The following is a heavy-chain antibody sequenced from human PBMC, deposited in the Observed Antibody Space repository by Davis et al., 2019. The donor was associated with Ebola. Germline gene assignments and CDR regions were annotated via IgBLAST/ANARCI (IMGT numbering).Heavy chain of an antibody. J-gene: IGHJ6*02. CDR1: GYTFTSYA. Sequence: ASVKVSCKASGYTFTSYAVHWVRQAPGQRLEWMGWINAGNGNTKYSQKFQGRVTITRDTSASTAYMELSSLRSEDTAVYYCARSPRLIVGATSYYYGMDVWGQGTTVTVSS. D-gene: IGHD1-26*01. CDR2: INAGNGNT. V-gene: IGHV1-3*01. CDR3: ARSPRLIVGATSYYYGMDV.